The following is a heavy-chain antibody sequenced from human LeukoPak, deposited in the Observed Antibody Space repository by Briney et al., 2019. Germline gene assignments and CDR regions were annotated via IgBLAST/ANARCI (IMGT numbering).Heavy chain of an antibody. V-gene: IGHV3-30*03. CDR1: GFTFSTYG. CDR2: ITYDGYYN. Sequence: PGTSLRLSCAASGFTFSTYGMHWVRQAPGKGLEEVALITYDGYYNYYSHSVKGRFTISSDTSKKTLSLQMNSLRAEDTAVYYCARDLSPVVRASPMGYWGQGTLVTVSS. D-gene: IGHD3-10*01. J-gene: IGHJ4*02. CDR3: ARDLSPVVRASPMGY.